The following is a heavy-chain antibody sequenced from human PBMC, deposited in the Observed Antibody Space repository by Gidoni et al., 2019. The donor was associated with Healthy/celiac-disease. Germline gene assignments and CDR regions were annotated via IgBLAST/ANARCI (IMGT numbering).Heavy chain of an antibody. J-gene: IGHJ5*02. Sequence: QVQLVESWGGVVQPGRSLRLSCAASGFTFSSYGMHWVRPAPGKGLEWVAVIWYDGSNKYYADSVKGRFTISRDNSKNTLYLQMNSLRAEDTAVYYCARDPRRYCSGGSCYSSWFDPWGQGTLVTVSS. V-gene: IGHV3-33*01. CDR1: GFTFSSYG. CDR2: IWYDGSNK. D-gene: IGHD2-15*01. CDR3: ARDPRRYCSGGSCYSSWFDP.